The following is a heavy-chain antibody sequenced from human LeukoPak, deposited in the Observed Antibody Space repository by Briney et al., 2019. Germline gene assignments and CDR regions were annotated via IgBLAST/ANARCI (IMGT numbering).Heavy chain of an antibody. CDR3: ASSRDGYKEGAFDI. CDR1: GGSISSYY. Sequence: SETLSLTCTVSGGSISSYYWSWIRQPPGKGLEGIGYIYYSGSTDYNASLKSRVTISVDTSKNQFSLKLSSVTAADTAVYYCASSRDGYKEGAFDIWGQGTMVTVSS. J-gene: IGHJ3*02. V-gene: IGHV4-59*08. D-gene: IGHD5-24*01. CDR2: IYYSGST.